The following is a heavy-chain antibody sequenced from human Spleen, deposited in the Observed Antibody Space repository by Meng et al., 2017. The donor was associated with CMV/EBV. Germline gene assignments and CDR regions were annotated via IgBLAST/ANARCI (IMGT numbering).Heavy chain of an antibody. CDR3: ARAPRDNWNSVPAFDI. D-gene: IGHD1-7*01. CDR1: GFTFNIYD. V-gene: IGHV3-13*01. J-gene: IGHJ3*02. Sequence: SGFTFNIYDMHWVRQAPGKGLEWVSAIGIAGDTYYPGSVRGRFTISRENANNSLYLQMNNLRAGDTAVYYCARAPRDNWNSVPAFDIWGQGTMVTVSS. CDR2: IGIAGDT.